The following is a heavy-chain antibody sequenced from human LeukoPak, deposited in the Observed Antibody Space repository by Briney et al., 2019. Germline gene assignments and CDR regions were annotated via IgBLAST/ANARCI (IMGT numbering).Heavy chain of an antibody. Sequence: GGSLRLSCAASGFTFSNYWMSWVRQAPGKGLEWVANIKEDGSEKYYVDSVKGRFTISRDNARNSLYLQMNSLRAEDTAVYYCASGRQLGYWGQGALVTVSS. CDR1: GFTFSNYW. D-gene: IGHD6-13*01. J-gene: IGHJ4*02. CDR3: ASGRQLGY. CDR2: IKEDGSEK. V-gene: IGHV3-7*01.